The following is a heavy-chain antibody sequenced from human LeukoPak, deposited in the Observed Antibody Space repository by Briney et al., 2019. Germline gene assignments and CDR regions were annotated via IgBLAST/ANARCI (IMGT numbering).Heavy chain of an antibody. J-gene: IGHJ4*02. V-gene: IGHV4-4*02. D-gene: IGHD5-18*01. CDR1: GGSISSSNW. CDR3: ARSRGYSYGYALDY. CDR2: IYHSGST. Sequence: PSETLSLTCAVSGGSISSSNWWSWVRQPPGKGLEWIGEIYHSGSTNYNPSLKSRVTISVDKSKNQFSLKLSSVTAADTAVYYCARSRGYSYGYALDYWGQGTLVTVSS.